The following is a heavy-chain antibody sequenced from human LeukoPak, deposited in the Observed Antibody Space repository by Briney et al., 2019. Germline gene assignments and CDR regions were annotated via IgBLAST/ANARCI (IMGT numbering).Heavy chain of an antibody. J-gene: IGHJ4*02. CDR3: ASPLPSGY. CDR2: ISSSSTYI. D-gene: IGHD3-22*01. CDR1: GLTFSSYS. V-gene: IGHV3-21*01. Sequence: SCXXXGLTFSSYSMNWVRQAPGKGLEWVSSISSSSTYIYYADSVKGRFTISRDNAKNSLYLQMNSLRAEDTAVYYCASPLPSGYWGQGTLVIVSS.